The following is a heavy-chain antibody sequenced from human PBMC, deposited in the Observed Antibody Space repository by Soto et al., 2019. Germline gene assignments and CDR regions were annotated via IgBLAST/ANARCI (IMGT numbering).Heavy chain of an antibody. CDR1: GFTFSSYG. CDR2: ISYDGSNK. V-gene: IGHV3-30*18. D-gene: IGHD3-22*01. CDR3: AKDSSKGAYYDSGGYRSYFDY. Sequence: PGRSLRLSCAASGFTFSSYGMHWVRQAPGKGLEWVAVISYDGSNKYYAGSVKGRFPIXRDNSKNTLYLKINRLRGEDMAVYYCAKDSSKGAYYDSGGYRSYFDYCAQGTLVTVSS. J-gene: IGHJ4*02.